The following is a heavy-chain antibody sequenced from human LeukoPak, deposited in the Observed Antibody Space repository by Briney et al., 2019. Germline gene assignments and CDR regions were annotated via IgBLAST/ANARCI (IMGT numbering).Heavy chain of an antibody. CDR3: ARGRVDFWSGWLSDY. D-gene: IGHD3-3*01. CDR1: GYTFTGYY. Sequence: ASVKVSCKASGYTFTGYYMHWVRQAPGQGLEWMGWINPNSGGTNYAQKFQGRVTMTRDTSISTAYMELSRLRSDDTAVYYCARGRVDFWSGWLSDYWGQGTLVTVSS. CDR2: INPNSGGT. J-gene: IGHJ4*02. V-gene: IGHV1-2*02.